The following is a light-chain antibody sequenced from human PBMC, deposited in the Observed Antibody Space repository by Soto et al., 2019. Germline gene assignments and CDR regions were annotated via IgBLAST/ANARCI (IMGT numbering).Light chain of an antibody. J-gene: IGLJ2*01. Sequence: QSVLTQSPSASASLGASVKLTCTLSSGHSRYTIAWHQQQPEKGPRYLMRLNSDGSHSKGDGIPDRFSGSGSGAERYLTISSLQSEYEADYYCQTWGTGIQVFGGGSKLTVL. CDR3: QTWGTGIQV. CDR1: SGHSRYT. V-gene: IGLV4-69*01. CDR2: LNSDGSH.